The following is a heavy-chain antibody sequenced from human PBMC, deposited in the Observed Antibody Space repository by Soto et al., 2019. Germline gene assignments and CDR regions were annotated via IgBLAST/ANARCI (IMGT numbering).Heavy chain of an antibody. CDR3: ARESEDLTSNFDY. CDR1: GFTFTRYS. V-gene: IGHV3-21*06. Sequence: GGSLSLSCAASGFTFTRYSMNWVRQAPGKGLEWVSSISSTTNYIYYGDSMKGRFTISRDNAKNSLYLEMNSLRAEDTAVYYCARESEDLTSNFDYWGQGTLVTVSS. CDR2: ISSTTNYI. J-gene: IGHJ4*02.